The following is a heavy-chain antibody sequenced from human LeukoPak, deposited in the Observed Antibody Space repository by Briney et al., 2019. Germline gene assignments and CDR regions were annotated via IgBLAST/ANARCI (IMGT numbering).Heavy chain of an antibody. CDR1: GFNFNDYE. J-gene: IGHJ3*02. Sequence: QSGGSLRLSCAASGFNFNDYEMNWVRQAPGKGLEWIAYINSGSNSIYYADSVRGRVTISRHNARNSLYLQINSLRAEATAVYFCAREDNAFEIWGQGTVVTVSS. CDR2: INSGSNSI. V-gene: IGHV3-48*03. D-gene: IGHD2-15*01. CDR3: AREDNAFEI.